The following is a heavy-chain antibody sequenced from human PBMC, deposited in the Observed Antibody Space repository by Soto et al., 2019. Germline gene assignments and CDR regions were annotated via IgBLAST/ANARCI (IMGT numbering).Heavy chain of an antibody. Sequence: QVQLVQSGAEVKKPGSSVKVSCKASGGTFSSYAISWVRQAPGQGLEWMGGIIPIFGTANYAQKFQGRVTITADESTSTAYMELSSLRSEDTAVYYCASGGAAAGTRPFDYWGQGTLVTVSS. D-gene: IGHD6-13*01. V-gene: IGHV1-69*01. CDR2: IIPIFGTA. CDR1: GGTFSSYA. CDR3: ASGGAAAGTRPFDY. J-gene: IGHJ4*02.